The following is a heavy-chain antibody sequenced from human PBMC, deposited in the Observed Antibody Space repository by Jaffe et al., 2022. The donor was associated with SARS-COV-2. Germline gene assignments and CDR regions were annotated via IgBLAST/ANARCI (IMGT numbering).Heavy chain of an antibody. CDR3: ARGRIVVVPAANWFDP. Sequence: QVQLQESGPGLVKPSQTLSLTCTVSGGSISSGDYYWSWIRQPPGKGLEWIGYIYYSGSTYYNPSLKSRVTISVDTSKNQFSLKLSSVTAADTAVYYCARGRIVVVPAANWFDPWGQGTLVTVSS. V-gene: IGHV4-30-4*01. J-gene: IGHJ5*02. D-gene: IGHD2-2*01. CDR1: GGSISSGDYY. CDR2: IYYSGST.